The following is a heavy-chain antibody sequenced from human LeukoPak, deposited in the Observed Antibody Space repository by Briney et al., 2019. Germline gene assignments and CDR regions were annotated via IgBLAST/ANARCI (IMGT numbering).Heavy chain of an antibody. D-gene: IGHD6-19*01. J-gene: IGHJ1*01. Sequence: PGGSLRLSCAASGFTFSSYAMSWVCQAPGKGLEWVSAISGSGGSTYYADSVKGRFTISRDNSKNTLYLQMNSLRAEDTAVYYCAKEPIAVAGYRAEYFQHWGQGTLVTVSS. CDR3: AKEPIAVAGYRAEYFQH. CDR2: ISGSGGST. V-gene: IGHV3-23*01. CDR1: GFTFSSYA.